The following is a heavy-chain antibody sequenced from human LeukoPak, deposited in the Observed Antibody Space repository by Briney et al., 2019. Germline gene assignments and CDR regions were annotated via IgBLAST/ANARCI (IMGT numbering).Heavy chain of an antibody. Sequence: TSETLSLTCTVSGDSISSYSWSWIRQPPGKGLEWIGYISSSGSTNYSPSLKSRVTISVDTSKNQFSLKLSSVTAADTAVYYCARLSAVRGVKSWIANYYYYYMDVWGKGTTVTISS. J-gene: IGHJ6*03. CDR3: ARLSAVRGVKSWIANYYYYYMDV. D-gene: IGHD3-10*01. CDR1: GDSISSYS. CDR2: ISSSGST. V-gene: IGHV4-4*08.